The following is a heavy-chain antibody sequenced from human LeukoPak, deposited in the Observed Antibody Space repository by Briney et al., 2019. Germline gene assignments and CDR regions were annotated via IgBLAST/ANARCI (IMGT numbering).Heavy chain of an antibody. CDR2: ISYDGSNK. CDR1: GFTFSSYA. D-gene: IGHD5-12*01. V-gene: IGHV3-30*04. Sequence: PGGSLRLSCAASGFTFSSYAMHWVRQAPGKGLEWVAVISYDGSNKYYADSVKGRFTISRDNAKNTVYLQMSSLRAEDTAVHYCAKESGYDVDLEYWGQGALVTVSS. J-gene: IGHJ4*02. CDR3: AKESGYDVDLEY.